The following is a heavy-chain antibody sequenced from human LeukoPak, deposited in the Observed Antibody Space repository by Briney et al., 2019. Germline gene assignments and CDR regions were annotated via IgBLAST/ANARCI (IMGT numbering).Heavy chain of an antibody. D-gene: IGHD1-26*01. CDR3: AKDSGSYYATGGLKDD. J-gene: IGHJ4*02. CDR2: ISYDGSNK. Sequence: GGSLRLSCAASGFTFSSYGMHWVRQAPGKGLEWVAAISYDGSNKYYADSVKGRFTISRDKSKNTLYLQMNSLRTEDTAVYYCAKDSGSYYATGGLKDDWGQGTLVTVSS. CDR1: GFTFSSYG. V-gene: IGHV3-30*18.